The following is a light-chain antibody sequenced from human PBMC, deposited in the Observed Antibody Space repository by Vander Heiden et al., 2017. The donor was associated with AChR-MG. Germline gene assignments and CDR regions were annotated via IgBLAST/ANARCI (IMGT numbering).Light chain of an antibody. J-gene: IGKJ4*01. CDR3: QQRSNWPPLT. CDR1: QSVSSF. Sequence: EIVFTQSPATLSLPPGERATLSCRASQSVSSFLAWYQQKPGQAPRLLIYDASNRATGIQDRFSGSGSGTDFTLTISSLEPEDFAVYYCQQRSNWPPLTFGGGTRVEIK. V-gene: IGKV3-11*01. CDR2: DAS.